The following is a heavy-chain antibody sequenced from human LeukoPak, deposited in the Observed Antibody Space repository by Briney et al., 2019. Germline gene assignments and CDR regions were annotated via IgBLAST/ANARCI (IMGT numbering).Heavy chain of an antibody. CDR2: ISYSGST. D-gene: IGHD4-11*01. V-gene: IGHV4-59*01. Sequence: SETLSLTCTVSGGSISTYYWSWLRQPPGKRLEWIGYISYSGSTNYNPSLKSRVTISVETSKNQFSLKLTSVTAADTAVYYCARDVYRAFDIWGQGTMVTVSS. CDR1: GGSISTYY. J-gene: IGHJ3*02. CDR3: ARDVYRAFDI.